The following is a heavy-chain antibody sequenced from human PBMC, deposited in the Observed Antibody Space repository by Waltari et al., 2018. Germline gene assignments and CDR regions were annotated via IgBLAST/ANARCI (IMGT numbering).Heavy chain of an antibody. Sequence: QPQLQGSGSGRLRPSETLSVTCACSTDSIGTHGYFWGWIRQPPGKGLEWVGSLFSTGTSFINPSLKSQVTMSMDTSKNAFSLKVLSVTATDTAVYYCARQIGSRRGGWYFDFWGRGTLVTVSS. CDR2: LFSTGTS. CDR1: TDSIGTHGYF. D-gene: IGHD2-15*01. J-gene: IGHJ2*01. V-gene: IGHV4-39*01. CDR3: ARQIGSRRGGWYFDF.